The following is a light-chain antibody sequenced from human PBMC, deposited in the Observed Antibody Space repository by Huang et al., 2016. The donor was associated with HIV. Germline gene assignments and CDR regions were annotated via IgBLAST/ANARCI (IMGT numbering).Light chain of an antibody. V-gene: IGKV3-11*01. CDR1: QSISNY. J-gene: IGKJ5*01. CDR3: QQRRTWPPVT. CDR2: DAS. Sequence: EIVLTQSPATLSLSPGERATLSCRASQSISNYLIWYQQKPGQAPRLIISDASNRATGIPARFSGRGSGTDFTLTISSLEPEDFAIYYCQQRRTWPPVTFGQGTRL.